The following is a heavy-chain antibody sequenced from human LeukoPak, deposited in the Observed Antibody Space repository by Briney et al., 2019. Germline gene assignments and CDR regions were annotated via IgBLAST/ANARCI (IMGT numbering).Heavy chain of an antibody. CDR2: IKQDGSEK. J-gene: IGHJ4*02. V-gene: IGHV3-7*01. CDR3: AREVGRFLEWLLGSVDY. D-gene: IGHD3-3*01. Sequence: GGSLRLSCAASGFTFSSYWMSWVRQAPGKGLEWVANIKQDGSEKYYVDSVKGRFTISRDNAKNSLYLQMNSLRAEDTAVYYCAREVGRFLEWLLGSVDYWGQGTLVTVSS. CDR1: GFTFSSYW.